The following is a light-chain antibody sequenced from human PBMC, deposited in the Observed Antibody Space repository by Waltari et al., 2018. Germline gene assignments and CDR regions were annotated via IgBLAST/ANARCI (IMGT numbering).Light chain of an antibody. CDR3: QQSYSTPRT. CDR2: AAS. V-gene: IGKV1-39*01. J-gene: IGKJ3*01. CDR1: QSIAIY. Sequence: DIQMTQSPSSLSASVGDRVTITCRASQSIAIYLNWYQQEPGKAPKLLIYAASSLQTGVPSRFSGSGSGTHFTLTISSLQPEDFATYYCQQSYSTPRTVGPGTKVDFQ.